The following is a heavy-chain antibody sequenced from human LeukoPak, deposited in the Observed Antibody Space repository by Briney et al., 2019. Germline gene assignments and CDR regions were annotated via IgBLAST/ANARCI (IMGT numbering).Heavy chain of an antibody. CDR3: VRVKTGSISDS. Sequence: PSETLSLTCTVSGGSISSSSYYWGWIRQPPGKGLEWIGSIYYSGSTYYNPSLKSRVTISVDTSKNQFSLKLSSVTAADTAVYYCVRVKTGSISDSWGRGTLVTVSS. CDR1: GGSISSSSYY. D-gene: IGHD1-26*01. CDR2: IYYSGST. J-gene: IGHJ4*02. V-gene: IGHV4-39*07.